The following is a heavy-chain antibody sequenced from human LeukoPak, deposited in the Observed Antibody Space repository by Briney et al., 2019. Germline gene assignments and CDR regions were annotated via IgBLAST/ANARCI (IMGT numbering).Heavy chain of an antibody. Sequence: SETLSLTCAVSGDSISSNNWWSWVRQPPGRGLEWVGEISHGGHTNYNPSLKSRVTISLDKSKNQFSLTVTSVTAADTAVYYCARNGNWGHYFDYWGQGALVTVSS. CDR1: GDSISSNNW. CDR3: ARNGNWGHYFDY. CDR2: ISHGGHT. D-gene: IGHD3-16*01. V-gene: IGHV4-4*02. J-gene: IGHJ4*02.